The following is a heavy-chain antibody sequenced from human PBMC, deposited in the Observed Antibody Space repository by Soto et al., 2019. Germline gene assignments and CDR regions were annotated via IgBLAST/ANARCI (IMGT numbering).Heavy chain of an antibody. J-gene: IGHJ4*02. CDR2: ISYDGSNK. CDR3: AKEGMTTERENFDY. Sequence: GGSLRLSCAASGFTFSSYGMHWVRQAPGKGLEWVAVISYDGSNKYYADSVKGRFTISRDNSKNTLYLQMNSLRAEDTAVYYCAKEGMTTERENFDYWGQGTLVTVSS. V-gene: IGHV3-30*18. CDR1: GFTFSSYG. D-gene: IGHD4-17*01.